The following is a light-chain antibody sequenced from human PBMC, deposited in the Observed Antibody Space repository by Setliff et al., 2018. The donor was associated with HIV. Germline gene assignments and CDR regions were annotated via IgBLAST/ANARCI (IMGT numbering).Light chain of an antibody. J-gene: IGLJ3*02. CDR3: QVWDSSSDHSWV. CDR1: NIGSKS. V-gene: IGLV3-21*01. Sequence: SYELTQPPSVSVAPGKTARITCGGNNIGSKSVHWYQQKPGQAPVLVIYYDSDRPSGIPERFSGSNSGNTATLTISRVEAGDEADYYCQVWDSSSDHSWVFGGGTKATVL. CDR2: YDS.